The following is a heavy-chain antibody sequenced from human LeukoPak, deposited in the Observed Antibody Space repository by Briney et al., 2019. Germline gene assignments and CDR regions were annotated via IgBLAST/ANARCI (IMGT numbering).Heavy chain of an antibody. CDR2: ISTYNGNT. Sequence: ASVKVSCRSSGYTFTTYGITWVRQAPGQGLEWMGWISTYNGNTNYAQKLQGRVTMTTDTSKSTAYMELRSLRSDDTAMYYCARDRMDTGTYFDYWGQGTLVTVSS. J-gene: IGHJ4*02. D-gene: IGHD5-18*01. CDR3: ARDRMDTGTYFDY. CDR1: GYTFTTYG. V-gene: IGHV1-18*01.